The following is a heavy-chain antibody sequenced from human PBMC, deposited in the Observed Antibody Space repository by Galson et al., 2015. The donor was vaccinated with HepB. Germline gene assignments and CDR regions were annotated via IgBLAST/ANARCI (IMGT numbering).Heavy chain of an antibody. D-gene: IGHD3-22*01. V-gene: IGHV2-5*02. CDR3: AHSKNYDSSGYSYYYYYMDV. CDR1: GFSLSTSGVG. CDR2: IYRDDDK. J-gene: IGHJ6*03. Sequence: PALVKPTQTLTLTCTFSGFSLSTSGVGVGWIRQPPGKALEWLALIYRDDDKRYSPSLKSRLTITKDTSKNQVVLTMTNMDPVDTATYYCAHSKNYDSSGYSYYYYYMDVWGKGTTVTVSS.